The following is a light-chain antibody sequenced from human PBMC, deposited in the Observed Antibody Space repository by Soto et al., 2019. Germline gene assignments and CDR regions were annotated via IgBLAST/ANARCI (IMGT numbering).Light chain of an antibody. CDR1: QSLSTW. CDR3: QQYKTFSPWT. J-gene: IGKJ1*01. CDR2: DAS. V-gene: IGKV1-5*01. Sequence: DIQMTQSPSTLSASVGDRVTITCRANQSLSTWLAWYQQKPGTAPKLLISDASTLESGVPSRFSGSGSGTEFTLTITSLLPDDFATYYCQQYKTFSPWTFGQGTRVETK.